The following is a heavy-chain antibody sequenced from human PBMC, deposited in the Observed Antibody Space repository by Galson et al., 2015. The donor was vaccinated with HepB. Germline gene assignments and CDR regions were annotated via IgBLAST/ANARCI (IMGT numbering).Heavy chain of an antibody. Sequence: SVKVSCKASGYTFAVYCLHWVRQAPGQGLEWMGRINPNSGGTNYAQKFQGRVTMTRDTSISTAYMELSSLRSDDTAVYYCARFTGFDPWGQGTLVTVSS. CDR1: GYTFAVYC. V-gene: IGHV1-2*06. CDR3: ARFTGFDP. D-gene: IGHD3-16*01. J-gene: IGHJ5*02. CDR2: INPNSGGT.